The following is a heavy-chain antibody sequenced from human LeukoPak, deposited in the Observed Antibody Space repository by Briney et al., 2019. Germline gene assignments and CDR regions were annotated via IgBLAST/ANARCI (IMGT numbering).Heavy chain of an antibody. CDR2: IYYSGST. D-gene: IGHD5-12*01. CDR3: ARRLSGYDYSYYYGMDV. CDR1: GGSISSYY. J-gene: IGHJ6*02. V-gene: IGHV4-59*08. Sequence: SETLSLTCTVSGGSISSYYWSWIRQPPGKGLEWIGYIYYSGSTNYNPSLKSRVTISVDTSKNQFSLKLSSVTAADTAVYYCARRLSGYDYSYYYGMDVWGQGTTVTVSS.